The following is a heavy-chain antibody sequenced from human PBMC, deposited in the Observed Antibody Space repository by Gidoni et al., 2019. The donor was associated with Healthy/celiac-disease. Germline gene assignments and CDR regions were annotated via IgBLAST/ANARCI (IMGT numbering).Heavy chain of an antibody. J-gene: IGHJ5*02. Sequence: QVQLQESGPGLVKPSEPLSLTCTVSDCSISSYYWSWIRQPAGKGLEWIGRIYTSGSTNYNPSLKRRVTMSVDTSKNQFSLKLSSVNAADTAVYYWARSGGVAARFDPWGQGTLVTVSS. CDR1: DCSISSYY. CDR3: ARSGGVAARFDP. D-gene: IGHD2-15*01. CDR2: IYTSGST. V-gene: IGHV4-4*07.